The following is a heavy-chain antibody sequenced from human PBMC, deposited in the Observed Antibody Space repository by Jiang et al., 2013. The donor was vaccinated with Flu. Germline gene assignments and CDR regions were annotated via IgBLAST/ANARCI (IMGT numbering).Heavy chain of an antibody. CDR1: GFTFSDYY. V-gene: IGHV3-11*05. CDR2: ISSSSSYT. CDR3: ARDLGRAGYYYRGVDY. D-gene: IGHD3-3*01. Sequence: VQLLESGGGLVKPGGSLRLSCAASGFTFSDYYMSWIRQAPGKGLEWVSYISSSSSYTNYADSVKGRFTISRDNAKNSLYLQMNSLRAEDTAVYYCARDLGRAGYYYRGVDYWGQGTLVTVSS. J-gene: IGHJ4*02.